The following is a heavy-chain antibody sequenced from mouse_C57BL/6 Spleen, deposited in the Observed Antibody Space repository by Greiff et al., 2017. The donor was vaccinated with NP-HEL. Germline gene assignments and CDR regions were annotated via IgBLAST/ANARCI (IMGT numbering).Heavy chain of an antibody. CDR1: GFTFSDYY. J-gene: IGHJ3*01. V-gene: IGHV5-16*01. D-gene: IGHD2-3*01. Sequence: EVHLVESEGGLVQPGSSMKLSCTASGFTFSDYYMAWVRQVPEKGLEWVANINYDGSSTYYLDSLKSRFIISRDNAKNILYLQMSSLKSEDTATYYCAREGYDGYYGGFAYWGQGTLVTVSA. CDR2: INYDGSST. CDR3: AREGYDGYYGGFAY.